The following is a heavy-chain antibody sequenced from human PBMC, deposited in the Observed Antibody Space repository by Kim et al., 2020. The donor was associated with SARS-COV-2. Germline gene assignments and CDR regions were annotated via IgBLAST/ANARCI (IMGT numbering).Heavy chain of an antibody. CDR3: AKGVIYGSGSPFDY. Sequence: ADSVKGRFTISRDNSKNTLYLQMNSLRAEDTAVYYCAKGVIYGSGSPFDYWGQGTLVTVSS. J-gene: IGHJ4*02. V-gene: IGHV3-23*01. D-gene: IGHD3-10*01.